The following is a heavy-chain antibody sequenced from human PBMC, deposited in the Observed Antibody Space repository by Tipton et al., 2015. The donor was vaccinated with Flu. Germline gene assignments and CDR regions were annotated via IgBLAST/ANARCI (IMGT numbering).Heavy chain of an antibody. Sequence: SLRLSCAASGFTVSSNYMSWVRQAPGKGLEWVSVIYSGGSTYYADSAKGRFTISRDNSKNTLYLQMNSLRAEDTAVYYCARERPPKGWLPYDAFDIWGQGTMVTVSS. CDR2: IYSGGST. J-gene: IGHJ3*02. CDR1: GFTVSSNY. CDR3: ARERPPKGWLPYDAFDI. V-gene: IGHV3-53*01. D-gene: IGHD5-24*01.